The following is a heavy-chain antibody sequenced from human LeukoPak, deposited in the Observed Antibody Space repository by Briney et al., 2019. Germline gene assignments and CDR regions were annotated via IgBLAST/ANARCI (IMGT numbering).Heavy chain of an antibody. CDR1: GFTFSSYW. D-gene: IGHD6-6*01. J-gene: IGHJ4*02. V-gene: IGHV3-7*01. CDR2: VKQDGSEK. Sequence: GGSLRLSCAASGFTFSSYWMSWVRQAPGKGLEWVANVKQDGSEKYYVDSVKGRFTISRDNAKNSLYLQLNSLRVEDTAVYYCARGGAARPDYWGQGTLVTVSS. CDR3: ARGGAARPDY.